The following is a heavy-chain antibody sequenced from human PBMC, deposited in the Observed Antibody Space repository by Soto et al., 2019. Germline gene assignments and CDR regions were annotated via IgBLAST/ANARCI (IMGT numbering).Heavy chain of an antibody. J-gene: IGHJ3*02. Sequence: EVQRVQSGAEVKKPGEDLRISCKGSGYSFTSYWISWVRQMPGKGLEWMGRIDPSDAYTNYSSSFQGHVTISADKSISTAYLQRSSLKASDTAMYYCARLIGGPGSEGDAFDIWGQGTMVTVSS. CDR2: IDPSDAYT. CDR1: GYSFTSYW. D-gene: IGHD2-15*01. CDR3: ARLIGGPGSEGDAFDI. V-gene: IGHV5-10-1*03.